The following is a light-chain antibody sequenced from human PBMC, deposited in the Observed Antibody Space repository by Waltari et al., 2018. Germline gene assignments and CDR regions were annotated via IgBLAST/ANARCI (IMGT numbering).Light chain of an antibody. Sequence: EIVLTQSPATLSLSPGERATLSCRASQSVSSDIAWYQHKPGQAPRLLIFVASNRAGGVPARFTGSGSGTDFTLTISSLEPEDFAVYYCQQRNNWPPITFGQGTRLEIK. CDR3: QQRNNWPPIT. V-gene: IGKV3-11*01. J-gene: IGKJ5*01. CDR2: VAS. CDR1: QSVSSD.